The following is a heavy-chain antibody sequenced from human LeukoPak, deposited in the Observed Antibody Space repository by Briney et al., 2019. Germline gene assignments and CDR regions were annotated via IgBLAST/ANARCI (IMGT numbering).Heavy chain of an antibody. J-gene: IGHJ3*02. CDR1: GFTFSSYA. D-gene: IGHD3-22*01. Sequence: EGSLRLSCAASGFTFSSYAMSWVRQAPGKGLEWVSAISGSGGSTYYADSVKGRFTISRDNSKNTLYLQMNSLRAEDTAVYYCAEAGKTYYYDLDAFDMWGQGTMVTVSS. V-gene: IGHV3-23*01. CDR2: ISGSGGST. CDR3: AEAGKTYYYDLDAFDM.